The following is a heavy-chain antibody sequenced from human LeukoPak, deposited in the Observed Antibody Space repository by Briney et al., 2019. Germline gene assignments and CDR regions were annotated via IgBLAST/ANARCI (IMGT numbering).Heavy chain of an antibody. CDR2: MNPNSGNT. Sequence: GASVTVSFKASGYTFTSYDINWVRQATGQGVEGMGWMNPNSGNTGYAQKFQGRVTMTRNTSISTAYMELSSLRSEDTAVYYCASYTAMVRVLGAFDIWGQGTMVTVSS. CDR3: ASYTAMVRVLGAFDI. CDR1: GYTFTSYD. V-gene: IGHV1-8*01. J-gene: IGHJ3*02. D-gene: IGHD5-18*01.